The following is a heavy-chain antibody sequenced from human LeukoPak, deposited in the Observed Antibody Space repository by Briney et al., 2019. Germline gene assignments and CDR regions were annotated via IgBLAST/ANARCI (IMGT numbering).Heavy chain of an antibody. J-gene: IGHJ4*02. CDR2: ISAYNGNT. D-gene: IGHD2-2*01. CDR1: GYTFTSYG. Sequence: GASVKVSCKASGYTFTSYGISWVRQAPGQGLEWMGWISAYNGNTNYAQKLQGRVTMTTDTSTSTAYMELRSLRSDDTAVYYCARGCSSTSCPAWGDYWGQGTLVTVSS. CDR3: ARGCSSTSCPAWGDY. V-gene: IGHV1-18*01.